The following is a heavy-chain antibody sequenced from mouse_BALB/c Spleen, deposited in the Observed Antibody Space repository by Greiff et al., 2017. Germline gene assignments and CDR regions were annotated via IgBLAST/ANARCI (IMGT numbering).Heavy chain of an antibody. Sequence: QVQLQQPGAELVMPGASVKMSCKASGYTFTDYWMHWVKQRPGQGLEWIGAIDTSDSYTSYNQKFKGKATLTVDESSSTAYMQLSSLTSEDSAVYYCARSRGSNDYWGQGTTLTVSS. D-gene: IGHD1-1*01. CDR3: ARSRGSNDY. CDR2: IDTSDSYT. J-gene: IGHJ2*01. CDR1: GYTFTDYW. V-gene: IGHV1-69*01.